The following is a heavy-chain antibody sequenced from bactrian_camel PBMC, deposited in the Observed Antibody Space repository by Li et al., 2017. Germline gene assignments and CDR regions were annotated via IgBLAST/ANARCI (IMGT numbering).Heavy chain of an antibody. Sequence: HVQLVESGGGLVQPGGSLRLSCAASGFTISSYWMYWVRQASGKEREGVASIYTDGTTSYADSVKGRFTISKDNAKKTLYLQMNSLKPEDTAMYYCAAKSGCRARNLGLIPMRYNTWGQGTQVTVS. J-gene: IGHJ4*01. CDR2: IYTDGTT. V-gene: IGHV3S26*01. CDR1: GFTISSYW. CDR3: AAKSGCRARNLGLIPMRYNT. D-gene: IGHD3*01.